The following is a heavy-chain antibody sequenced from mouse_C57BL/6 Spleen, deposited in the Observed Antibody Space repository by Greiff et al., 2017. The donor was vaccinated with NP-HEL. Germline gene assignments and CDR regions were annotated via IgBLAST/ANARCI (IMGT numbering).Heavy chain of an antibody. D-gene: IGHD4-1*01. Sequence: EVKLQESGEGLVKPGGSLKLSCAASGFTFSSYAMSWVRQTPVKRLEWVAYISSGGDYIYYADTVKGRFTISRDNARNTLYLQMSSLKSEDTAMYYCTRRPGKVYYAMDYWGQGTSVTVSS. CDR3: TRRPGKVYYAMDY. V-gene: IGHV5-9-1*02. J-gene: IGHJ4*01. CDR2: ISSGGDYI. CDR1: GFTFSSYA.